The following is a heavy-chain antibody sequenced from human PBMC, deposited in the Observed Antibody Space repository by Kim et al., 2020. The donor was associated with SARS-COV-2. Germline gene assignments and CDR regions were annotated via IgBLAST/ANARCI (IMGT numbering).Heavy chain of an antibody. CDR2: IKEDGSEK. D-gene: IGHD4-4*01. CDR3: ARRNALDY. J-gene: IGHJ4*02. V-gene: IGHV3-7*01. CDR1: GFTFSGFW. Sequence: GGSLRLSCAASGFTFSGFWMSWVRQAPGKGLEWVANIKEDGSEKHYVDSVRGRFTISRDNAKNSVHLQMNSLRVEDTAVYYCARRNALDYWGQGTLVTVSS.